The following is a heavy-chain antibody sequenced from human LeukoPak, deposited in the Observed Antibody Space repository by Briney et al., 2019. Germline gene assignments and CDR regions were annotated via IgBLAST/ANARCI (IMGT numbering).Heavy chain of an antibody. Sequence: SETLSLTCTVSGGSISSYYWSWIRQPPGKGLEWIGYIYYSGSTNYNPSLKSRVTISVDTSKNQFSLKLSSVTAADTAVYYCARSRSSSWDDAFDIWGQGTTVTVSS. CDR3: ARSRSSSWDDAFDI. CDR2: IYYSGST. D-gene: IGHD6-13*01. J-gene: IGHJ3*02. CDR1: GGSISSYY. V-gene: IGHV4-59*01.